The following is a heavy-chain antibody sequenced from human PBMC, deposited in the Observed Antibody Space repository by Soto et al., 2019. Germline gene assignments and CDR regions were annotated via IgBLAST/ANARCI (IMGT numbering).Heavy chain of an antibody. CDR2: ISGSGEMT. D-gene: IGHD1-1*01. CDR3: ARSEMTYNWND. V-gene: IGHV3-23*01. CDR1: GFTFRRDA. Sequence: EVQLLESGGDLVQPGGSLRLACAASGFTFRRDAMSWVRQAPGKGLEWVSSISGSGEMTHYAESVKGRFTISRDNSKNTLYLQMESLRAEDTALYYCARSEMTYNWNDWGQGTPVTVSS. J-gene: IGHJ4*02.